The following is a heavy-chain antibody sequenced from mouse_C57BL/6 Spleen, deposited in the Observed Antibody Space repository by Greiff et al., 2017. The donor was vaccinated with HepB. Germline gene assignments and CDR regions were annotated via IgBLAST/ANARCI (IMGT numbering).Heavy chain of an antibody. V-gene: IGHV3-1*01. J-gene: IGHJ4*01. Sequence: DVKLQESGPGMVKPSQSLSLTCTVTGYSITSGYDWHWIRHFPGNKLEWMGYISYSGSTNYNPSLKSRISITHDTSKNHFFLKLNSVTTEDTATYYCARDPGNYAMDYWGQGTSVTVSS. CDR1: GYSITSGYD. CDR2: ISYSGST. CDR3: ARDPGNYAMDY.